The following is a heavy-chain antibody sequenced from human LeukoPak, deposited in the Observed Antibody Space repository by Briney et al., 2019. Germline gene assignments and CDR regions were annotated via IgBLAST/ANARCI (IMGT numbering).Heavy chain of an antibody. J-gene: IGHJ4*02. D-gene: IGHD6-19*01. CDR2: ISSSSTYI. Sequence: GGSLRLSCAASGFTFNNAWMSWVRQAPGKGLEWVSFISSSSTYIHYADSVKGRFTISRDNAKNSLYLQMNSLRAEDTAVYYCARDRPKVAGIPRGAIDYWGQGTLVTVSS. CDR1: GFTFNNAW. CDR3: ARDRPKVAGIPRGAIDY. V-gene: IGHV3-21*04.